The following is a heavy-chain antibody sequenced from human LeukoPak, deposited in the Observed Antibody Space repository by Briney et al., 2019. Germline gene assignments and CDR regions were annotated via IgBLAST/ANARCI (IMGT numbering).Heavy chain of an antibody. CDR3: ARDRLITIFGVVHNNWFDP. Sequence: EASVTVSCTASGGTFSSYAISWVRQDPGQGLEWMGGIIPIFGTANYAQKFQGRVTITADESTSTAYMELSSLRSEDTAVYYCARDRLITIFGVVHNNWFDPWGQGTLVTVSS. D-gene: IGHD3-3*01. J-gene: IGHJ5*02. V-gene: IGHV1-69*13. CDR1: GGTFSSYA. CDR2: IIPIFGTA.